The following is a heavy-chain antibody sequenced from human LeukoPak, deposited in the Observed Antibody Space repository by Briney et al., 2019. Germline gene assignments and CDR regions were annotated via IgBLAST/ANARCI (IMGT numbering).Heavy chain of an antibody. D-gene: IGHD3-3*01. CDR3: AMGATSWSGYSFPKILQH. J-gene: IGHJ1*01. Sequence: GGSLRLSCAASGFTFNSYAMSWIRQAPGKGLKWVSVISGSGSSIYYTDSVKGRFTISRDNSKNTLYLQMNSLRAEDTAVYYCAMGATSWSGYSFPKILQHWGRGTLVTVSS. V-gene: IGHV3-23*01. CDR1: GFTFNSYA. CDR2: ISGSGSSI.